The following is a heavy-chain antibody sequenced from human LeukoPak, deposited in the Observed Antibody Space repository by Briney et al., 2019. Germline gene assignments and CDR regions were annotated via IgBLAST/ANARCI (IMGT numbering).Heavy chain of an antibody. CDR3: AKREGDTGWFQHYYYYGMDV. CDR2: ISGSGGST. V-gene: IGHV3-23*01. D-gene: IGHD2-15*01. J-gene: IGHJ6*02. CDR1: GFTFTSYA. Sequence: PGWSLRLSCAPAGFTFTSYAMSWVRQAPRKGLEWVSAISGSGGSTYYADSVKGRFTISRDNSKNTLYLQMNSLRAEDTAVYYCAKREGDTGWFQHYYYYGMDVWGQGTTVTVSS.